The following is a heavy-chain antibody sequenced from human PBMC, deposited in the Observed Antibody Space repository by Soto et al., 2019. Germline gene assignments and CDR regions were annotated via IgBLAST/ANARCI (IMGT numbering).Heavy chain of an antibody. V-gene: IGHV1-69*13. CDR3: ATEGSRDGYNPDY. CDR2: IIPIFGTA. J-gene: IGHJ4*02. Sequence: RASVKVSCKASGGTFSSYAISWVRQAPGQGLEWMGGIIPIFGTANYAQKFQGRVTITADESTSTAYMELSSLRSEDTAVYYCATEGSRDGYNPDYWGQGTLVTVSS. D-gene: IGHD2-2*01. CDR1: GGTFSSYA.